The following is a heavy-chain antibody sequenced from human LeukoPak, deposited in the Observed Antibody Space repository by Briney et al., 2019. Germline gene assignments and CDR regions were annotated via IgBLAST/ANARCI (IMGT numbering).Heavy chain of an antibody. Sequence: PGGSLRLSCAASGFTFSSYWMSWVRQAPGKGLEWVSSISSSSSYIYYADSVKGRFTISRDNAKNSLYLQMNSLRAEDTAVYYCARDRDRGEVDYWGQGTLVTVSS. CDR1: GFTFSSYW. J-gene: IGHJ4*02. CDR3: ARDRDRGEVDY. CDR2: ISSSSSYI. D-gene: IGHD3-10*01. V-gene: IGHV3-21*01.